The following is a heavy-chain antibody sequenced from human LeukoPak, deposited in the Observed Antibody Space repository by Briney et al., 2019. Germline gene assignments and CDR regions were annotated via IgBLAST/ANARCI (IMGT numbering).Heavy chain of an antibody. CDR2: ISSSGSTI. Sequence: GGSLRLSCAASGFTFGDYYMSWIRQAPGKGLEWVSYISSSGSTIYYADSVKGRFTISRDNAKNSLYLQMNSLRAEDTAVYYCARVQGSGSPYYFDYWGQGTLVTVSS. D-gene: IGHD1-14*01. J-gene: IGHJ4*02. V-gene: IGHV3-11*01. CDR1: GFTFGDYY. CDR3: ARVQGSGSPYYFDY.